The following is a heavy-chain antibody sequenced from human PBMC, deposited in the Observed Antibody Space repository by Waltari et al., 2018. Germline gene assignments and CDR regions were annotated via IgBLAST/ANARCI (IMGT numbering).Heavy chain of an antibody. D-gene: IGHD2-15*01. Sequence: QVQLVESGGGVVQPGRSLRLSCAASGFTFSSYAMHWVRQAPGKGLEWVAVISYDGSNKYYADSVKGRFTISRDNSKNTLYLQMNSLRAEDTAVYYCAKLPSGGSFFQDAFDIWGQGTMVTVSS. V-gene: IGHV3-30-3*02. CDR2: ISYDGSNK. CDR1: GFTFSSYA. J-gene: IGHJ3*02. CDR3: AKLPSGGSFFQDAFDI.